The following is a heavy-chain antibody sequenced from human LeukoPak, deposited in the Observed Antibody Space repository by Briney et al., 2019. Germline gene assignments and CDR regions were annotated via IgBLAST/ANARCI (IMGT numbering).Heavy chain of an antibody. CDR3: SGYYGGWFDP. J-gene: IGHJ5*02. CDR2: IYYSGST. V-gene: IGHV4-59*01. D-gene: IGHD3-22*01. Sequence: SETLSLTCTVSGGSISSYYWSWIRQPPGKGLEWIGYIYYSGSTNYNPSLKSRVTTSVDTSKNQFSLKLSSVTAADTAVYYCSGYYGGWFDPWGQGTLVTVSS. CDR1: GGSISSYY.